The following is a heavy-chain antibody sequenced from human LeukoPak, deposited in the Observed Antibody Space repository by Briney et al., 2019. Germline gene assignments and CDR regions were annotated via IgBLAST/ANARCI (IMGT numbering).Heavy chain of an antibody. CDR3: ARGGTSGYYYYYYMDV. Sequence: GASVKVSYKASGYTFTSYDINWVRQATGQGLEWMGWMNPNSGNTGYAQKFQGRVTMTRNTSISTAYMELSSLRSEDTAVYYCARGGTSGYYYYYYMDVWGKGTTVTISS. CDR2: MNPNSGNT. V-gene: IGHV1-8*01. J-gene: IGHJ6*03. D-gene: IGHD2-2*01. CDR1: GYTFTSYD.